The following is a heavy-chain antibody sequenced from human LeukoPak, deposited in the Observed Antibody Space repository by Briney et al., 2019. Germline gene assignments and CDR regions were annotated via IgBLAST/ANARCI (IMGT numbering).Heavy chain of an antibody. V-gene: IGHV4-39*07. CDR1: GGSISSSIYY. Sequence: SETLSLTCIVSGGSISSSIYYWSWIRQPPGKGLEWIGEINHSGSTNSNPSHKSRVTISVDTSKNQFSLKLSSVTAADTAVYYCARVSDILTGSSRRGWFDPWGQGTLVTVSS. J-gene: IGHJ5*02. CDR3: ARVSDILTGSSRRGWFDP. D-gene: IGHD3-9*01. CDR2: INHSGST.